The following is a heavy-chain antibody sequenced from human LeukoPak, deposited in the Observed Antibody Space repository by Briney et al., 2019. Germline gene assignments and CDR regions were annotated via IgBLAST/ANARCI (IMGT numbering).Heavy chain of an antibody. CDR1: GGSFSGYY. J-gene: IGHJ6*03. V-gene: IGHV4-34*01. Sequence: SETLSLTCAVYGGSFSGYYWSWIRQPPGKGLEWIGEINHSGSTNYNPSLKSRVTISVDTSKNQFSLKLSSVTAADTAVYYCARRDVIGNYYYYMDGWGKGTTVTVSS. CDR2: INHSGST. D-gene: IGHD2/OR15-2a*01. CDR3: ARRDVIGNYYYYMDG.